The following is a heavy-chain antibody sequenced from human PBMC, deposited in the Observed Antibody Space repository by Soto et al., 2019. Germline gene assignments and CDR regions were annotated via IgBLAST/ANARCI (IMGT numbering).Heavy chain of an antibody. V-gene: IGHV4-59*08. D-gene: IGHD3-16*01. J-gene: IGHJ3*02. CDR2: IYYSGST. CDR1: GGSSSSYY. CDR3: ARLPATFNDAFDI. Sequence: SETLSLTCTVSGGSSSSYYWSWIRQPPGKGLEWIGYIYYSGSTNYNPSLKSRVTISVDTSKNQFSLKLSSVTAADTAVYYCARLPATFNDAFDIWGQGTMVTVSS.